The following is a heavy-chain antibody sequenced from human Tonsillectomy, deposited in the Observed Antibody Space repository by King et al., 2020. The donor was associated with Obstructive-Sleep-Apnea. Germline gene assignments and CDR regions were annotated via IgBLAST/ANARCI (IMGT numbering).Heavy chain of an antibody. CDR3: ARAPRAAGMTDY. CDR2: ISYDGSNK. V-gene: IGHV3-30*04. Sequence: VQLVESGGGVVQPGRSLRLSCAASGFTFSSYAMHWVRQAPGKGLEWVAVISYDGSNKYYADSVKGRFTISRDNSKNTLYLQMNSLRAEDTAVYYCARAPRAAGMTDYWGQGTLVTVSS. J-gene: IGHJ4*02. D-gene: IGHD6-13*01. CDR1: GFTFSSYA.